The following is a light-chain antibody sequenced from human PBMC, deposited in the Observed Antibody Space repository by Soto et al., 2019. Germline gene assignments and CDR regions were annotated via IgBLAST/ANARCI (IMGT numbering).Light chain of an antibody. V-gene: IGKV3-20*01. Sequence: EIVLTQSPGTLSLSPGERATLSCRASQSVSSKYLAWYQQKPGQAPRVLIYGTSIRASGVPDRFSGSGSGTDFTLTISRLEPEDSAVYYCQQYGSSPTWTFGQGTKVDIK. J-gene: IGKJ1*01. CDR1: QSVSSKY. CDR2: GTS. CDR3: QQYGSSPTWT.